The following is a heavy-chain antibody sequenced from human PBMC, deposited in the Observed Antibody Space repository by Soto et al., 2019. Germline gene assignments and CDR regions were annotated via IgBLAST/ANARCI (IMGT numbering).Heavy chain of an antibody. D-gene: IGHD5-18*01. V-gene: IGHV4-31*03. CDR2: IYYSGST. CDR1: GGSISSGGYY. CDR3: ARTSYSYGVAGFDY. Sequence: SETLSLTCTVSGGSISSGGYYWSWIRQHPGKGLEWIGYIYYSGSTYYNPSLKSRVTISVDTSKNQFSLKLSSVTAADTAVYYCARTSYSYGVAGFDYWGQGTLVTVSS. J-gene: IGHJ4*02.